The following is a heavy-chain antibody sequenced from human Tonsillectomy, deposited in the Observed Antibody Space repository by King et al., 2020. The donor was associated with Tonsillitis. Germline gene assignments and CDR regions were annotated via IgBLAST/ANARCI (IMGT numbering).Heavy chain of an antibody. CDR1: GYSFTSYW. CDR2: IYPSDSDT. V-gene: IGHV5-51*01. J-gene: IGHJ4*02. CDR3: AIIPCGECSSTSCSSFYN. Sequence: VQLVESGAEVKKPGESLKISCKGSGYSFTSYWIGWVRQMPGKGLEWMGIIYPSDSDTRYSPSFQGQVTISAATYISTAYLQWSILKASDTAMYYCAIIPCGECSSTSCSSFYNCGQGILVTVSS. D-gene: IGHD2-2*01.